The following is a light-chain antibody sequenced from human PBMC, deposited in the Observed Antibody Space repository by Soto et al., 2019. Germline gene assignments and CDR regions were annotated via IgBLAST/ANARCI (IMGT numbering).Light chain of an antibody. CDR2: SNN. J-gene: IGLJ1*01. CDR3: AAWDDSLNGSYV. Sequence: SVLTQPPSTSGTPGQRVTISCSGSRSNIGGNTVTWYQQLPGTAPKLLIYSNNQRPSGVPDRFSGSKSGTSASLAISGLQSEDEADYYCAAWDDSLNGSYVFGTGTKVTVL. V-gene: IGLV1-44*01. CDR1: RSNIGGNT.